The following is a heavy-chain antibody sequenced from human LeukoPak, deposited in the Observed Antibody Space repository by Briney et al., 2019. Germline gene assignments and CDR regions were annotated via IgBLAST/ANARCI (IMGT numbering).Heavy chain of an antibody. J-gene: IGHJ3*02. Sequence: GGSLRLSCAASGFTFDDYAMHWVRQAPGKGLEWVSGISWNSGSIGYADSVKGRFTISRDNAKNSLYLQMNSLRAEDTALYYCAKDSHPDPDAFDIWGQGTMVTVSS. V-gene: IGHV3-9*01. CDR2: ISWNSGSI. D-gene: IGHD1-14*01. CDR1: GFTFDDYA. CDR3: AKDSHPDPDAFDI.